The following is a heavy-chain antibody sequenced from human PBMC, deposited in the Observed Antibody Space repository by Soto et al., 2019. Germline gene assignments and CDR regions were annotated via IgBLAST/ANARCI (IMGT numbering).Heavy chain of an antibody. CDR2: IYYSGST. J-gene: IGHJ4*02. Sequence: PSETLSLTCTVSGGSISSGDYYWSWIRQPPGKGLEWIGYIYYSGSTYYNPSLKSRVTISVDTSKNQFSLKLSSVTAADTAVYYCARARLRWYLDYWGQGTLVTVSS. D-gene: IGHD4-17*01. CDR3: ARARLRWYLDY. CDR1: GGSISSGDYY. V-gene: IGHV4-30-4*01.